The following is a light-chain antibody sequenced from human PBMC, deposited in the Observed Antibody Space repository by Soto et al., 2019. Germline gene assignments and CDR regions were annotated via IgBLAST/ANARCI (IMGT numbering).Light chain of an antibody. CDR2: GAS. Sequence: DIQMTQSPSTLSASVGDRVTITCRAIQDSTKYLAWYQQKPGKAPNLLIYGASTLQSDVPSRFSGSGSGTEFTLTVSSLQAEDSATYYCQQFNDSPLTFGGGTKVDIK. CDR3: QQFNDSPLT. J-gene: IGKJ4*01. V-gene: IGKV1-9*01. CDR1: QDSTKY.